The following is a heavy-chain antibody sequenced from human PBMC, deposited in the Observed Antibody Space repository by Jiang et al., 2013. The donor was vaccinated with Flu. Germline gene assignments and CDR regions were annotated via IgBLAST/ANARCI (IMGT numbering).Heavy chain of an antibody. J-gene: IGHJ1*01. V-gene: IGHV1-18*04. CDR2: ISAYNGNT. Sequence: GAEVKKPGASVKVSCKASGYTFTSYGISWVRQAPGQGLEWMGWISAYNGNTNYAQKLQGRVTMTTDTSTSTAYMELRSLRSDDTAVYYCARDVGPDVVVPAAMIEYFQHWGQGTLVTVSS. CDR3: ARDVGPDVVVPAAMIEYFQH. CDR1: GYTFTSYG. D-gene: IGHD2-2*01.